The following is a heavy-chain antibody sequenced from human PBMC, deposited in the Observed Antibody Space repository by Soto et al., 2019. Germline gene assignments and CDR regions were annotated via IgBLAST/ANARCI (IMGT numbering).Heavy chain of an antibody. CDR1: GYSFTNSW. D-gene: IGHD5-18*01. J-gene: IGHJ6*02. Sequence: GESLKISCKVSGYSFTNSWIAWVRQMPGKGLEWMGIIYPGDSDTRYSPSFQGQVTISADKSISTAYLQWSSLQASDTAIYYGARRGRRWLHGVDVWGQGTTVTVSS. CDR2: IYPGDSDT. CDR3: ARRGRRWLHGVDV. V-gene: IGHV5-51*01.